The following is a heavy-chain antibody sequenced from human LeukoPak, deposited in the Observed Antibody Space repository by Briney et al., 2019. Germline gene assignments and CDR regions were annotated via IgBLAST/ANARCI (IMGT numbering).Heavy chain of an antibody. CDR2: IKQDGSEK. J-gene: IGHJ4*02. CDR1: GFTFSSYW. V-gene: IGHV3-7*01. Sequence: PGGSLRLSCAASGFTFSSYWMSWVRQAPGRGLEWVANIKQDGSEKYYVDSVKGRFTISRDNAKNSLYLQMNSLRAEDTAVYYRARELSAYYDYVWGSYRIENYFDYWGQGTLVTVSS. D-gene: IGHD3-16*02. CDR3: ARELSAYYDYVWGSYRIENYFDY.